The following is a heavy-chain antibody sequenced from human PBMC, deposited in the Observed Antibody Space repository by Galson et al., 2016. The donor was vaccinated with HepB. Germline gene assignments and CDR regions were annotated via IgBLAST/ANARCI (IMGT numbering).Heavy chain of an antibody. Sequence: SETLSLTCTVSGGSTSNFYWSWIRQPPGKALEWIAYISHSGSTIYNPPLKSRVTISLDTSRSQFSLKLNSVTVADTAVYYCAARYGDYDHWFDYWGQGTLVTVSS. V-gene: IGHV4-59*01. CDR2: ISHSGST. CDR3: AARYGDYDHWFDY. J-gene: IGHJ4*02. CDR1: GGSTSNFY. D-gene: IGHD4-17*01.